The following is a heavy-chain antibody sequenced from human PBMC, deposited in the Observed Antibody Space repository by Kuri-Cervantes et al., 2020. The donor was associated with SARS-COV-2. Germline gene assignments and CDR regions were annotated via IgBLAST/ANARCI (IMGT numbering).Heavy chain of an antibody. D-gene: IGHD3-16*01. J-gene: IGHJ6*02. CDR2: ISYDGSNE. CDR1: GFTFSSCA. Sequence: GESLKISCAASGFTFSSCAMHWVRLAPGKGLEWVAFISYDGSNEYYADSVRGRFTISRDNSKNMLHLQMNSLRAEDTDVYYCVRWGGLGGRGTYYYFYAMDVWGQGTKVTVSS. CDR3: VRWGGLGGRGTYYYFYAMDV. V-gene: IGHV3-30*07.